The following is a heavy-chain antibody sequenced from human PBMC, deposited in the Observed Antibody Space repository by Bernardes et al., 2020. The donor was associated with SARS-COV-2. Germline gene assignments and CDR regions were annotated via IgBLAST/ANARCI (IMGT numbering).Heavy chain of an antibody. D-gene: IGHD1-26*01. CDR2: ISSISHYI. V-gene: IGHV3-21*01. Sequence: GSLRLSCAASGFSFGHYNMDWVRQAPGKGLEWVSSISSISHYIYYADSVRGRFTVSRDNAKNSLFLQMDSLRAEDTAVYHCARDQSVRERQFDYWGQGTLVTVSS. J-gene: IGHJ4*02. CDR1: GFSFGHYN. CDR3: ARDQSVRERQFDY.